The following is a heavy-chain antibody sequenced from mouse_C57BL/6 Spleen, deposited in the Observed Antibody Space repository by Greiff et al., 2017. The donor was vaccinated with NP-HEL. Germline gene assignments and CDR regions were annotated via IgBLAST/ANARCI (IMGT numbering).Heavy chain of an antibody. D-gene: IGHD1-1*01. V-gene: IGHV1-80*01. CDR1: GYAFSSYW. Sequence: QVQLKESGAELVKPGASVKISCKASGYAFSSYWMNWVKQRPGKGLEWIGQIYPGDGDTNYNGKFKGKATLTADKSSSTAYMQLSSLTSEDSAVYFCAREACSTLYYFDYWGQGTTLTVSS. CDR3: AREACSTLYYFDY. CDR2: IYPGDGDT. J-gene: IGHJ2*01.